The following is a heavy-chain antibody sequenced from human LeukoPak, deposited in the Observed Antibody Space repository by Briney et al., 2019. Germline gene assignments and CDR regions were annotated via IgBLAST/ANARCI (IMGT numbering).Heavy chain of an antibody. J-gene: IGHJ5*02. CDR1: GGSISSYY. D-gene: IGHD3-10*01. CDR3: ARDQSAGYPYYYGSGSYYTFDP. CDR2: IYTSGST. V-gene: IGHV4-4*07. Sequence: PSETLSLTCTVSGGSISSYYWSWIRQPAGKGLEWIGRIYTSGSTNYNPSLKSRVTVSVDTSKNQFSLKLSSVAAADTAVYYCARDQSAGYPYYYGSGSYYTFDPWGQGTLVTVSS.